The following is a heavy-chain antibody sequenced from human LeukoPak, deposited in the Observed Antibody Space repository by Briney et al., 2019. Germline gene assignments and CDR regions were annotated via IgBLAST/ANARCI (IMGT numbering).Heavy chain of an antibody. J-gene: IGHJ4*02. CDR2: IWYDGSNK. CDR1: GFTFSSYG. Sequence: GGSLRLSRAASGFTFSSYGMHWVRQAPGKGLEWVAVIWYDGSNKYYADSVKGRFTISRDNSKNTLYLQMNSLRAEDTAVYYCARAHLYCSGGSCYLIDYWGQGTLVTVSS. CDR3: ARAHLYCSGGSCYLIDY. D-gene: IGHD2-15*01. V-gene: IGHV3-33*01.